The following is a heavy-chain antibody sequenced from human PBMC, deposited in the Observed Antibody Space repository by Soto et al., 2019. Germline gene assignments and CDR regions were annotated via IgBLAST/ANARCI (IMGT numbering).Heavy chain of an antibody. CDR2: INAGNGNT. CDR3: AREWVIAAAGTIVLWFDP. J-gene: IGHJ5*02. Sequence: ASVKVSCKASGYTFNSYAMHWVRQAPGQRLEWMGWINAGNGNTKYSQKFQGRVTITRDTSASTAYMELSSLRSEDTAVYYCAREWVIAAAGTIVLWFDPWGQGTLVNVSS. CDR1: GYTFNSYA. V-gene: IGHV1-3*01. D-gene: IGHD6-13*01.